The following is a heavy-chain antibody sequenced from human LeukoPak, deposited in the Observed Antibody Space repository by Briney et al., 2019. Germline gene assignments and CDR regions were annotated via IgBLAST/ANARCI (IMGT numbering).Heavy chain of an antibody. CDR1: GFTFSDYY. Sequence: GGSLRLSCAASGFTFSDYYMSWIRQAPGKGLGWVSYISSSGSTIYYADSVKGRFTISRDNAKNSLYLQMNSLRAEDTAVYYCAKNEPGIAVAGPNYWGQGTLVTVSS. CDR2: ISSSGSTI. CDR3: AKNEPGIAVAGPNY. V-gene: IGHV3-11*01. D-gene: IGHD6-19*01. J-gene: IGHJ4*02.